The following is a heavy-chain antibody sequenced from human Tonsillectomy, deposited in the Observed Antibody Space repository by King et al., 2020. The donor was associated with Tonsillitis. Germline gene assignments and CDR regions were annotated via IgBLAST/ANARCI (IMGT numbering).Heavy chain of an antibody. D-gene: IGHD3-3*01. Sequence: QLQESGPGLVKPSETLSLTCTVSGGSISSSSYYWGWIRQPPGKGLEWIGSIYYSGSTYYNPSLKSRVTISVDTSKNQFSLKLSSVTAADTAVYYCARAFGSGYYTSVDQVRNWFDPWGQGTLVTVSS. CDR1: GGSISSSSYY. CDR2: IYYSGST. V-gene: IGHV4-39*01. J-gene: IGHJ5*02. CDR3: ARAFGSGYYTSVDQVRNWFDP.